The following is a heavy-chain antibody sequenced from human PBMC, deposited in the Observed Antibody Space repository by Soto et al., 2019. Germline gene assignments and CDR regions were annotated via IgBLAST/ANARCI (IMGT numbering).Heavy chain of an antibody. CDR1: GGTFSSYA. D-gene: IGHD6-13*01. Sequence: ASVKVSCKASGGTFSSYAISWVRQAPGQGLEWMGGIIPIFGTANYAQKFQGRVTITADESTSTAYMELSSLRSEDTAVYFCARGGPPHSSFDYLSLGTLVTVSS. V-gene: IGHV1-69*13. J-gene: IGHJ4*02. CDR3: ARGGPPHSSFDY. CDR2: IIPIFGTA.